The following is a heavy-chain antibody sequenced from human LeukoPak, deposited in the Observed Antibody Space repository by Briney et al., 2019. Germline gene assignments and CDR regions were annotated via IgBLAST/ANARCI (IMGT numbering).Heavy chain of an antibody. D-gene: IGHD3-22*01. Sequence: TSETLSLTCTVSGGSISSGSYYWGWIRQPPGKGLEWIGSIYYSGSTYYNPSLKSRVTISVDTSKNQFSLKLSSVTAADTAVYYCARLLRRKYYYDSSGYYDEEIYEDIWGQGTMVTVSS. CDR3: ARLLRRKYYYDSSGYYDEEIYEDI. CDR1: GGSISSGSYY. J-gene: IGHJ3*02. CDR2: IYYSGST. V-gene: IGHV4-39*01.